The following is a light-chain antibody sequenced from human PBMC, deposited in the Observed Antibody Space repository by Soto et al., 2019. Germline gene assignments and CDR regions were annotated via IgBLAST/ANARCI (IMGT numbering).Light chain of an antibody. V-gene: IGLV2-8*01. CDR1: SSDVGAYNY. J-gene: IGLJ1*01. Sequence: QSALTQPPSASGSPGQSVTISCTGTSSDVGAYNYVSWYQQHPGKAPKLMIYEVSKRPSGVPDRFSGSKSGNTASLTVSGLQAEDEADYYCSSYAGSGVYVFGIGTKVT. CDR3: SSYAGSGVYV. CDR2: EVS.